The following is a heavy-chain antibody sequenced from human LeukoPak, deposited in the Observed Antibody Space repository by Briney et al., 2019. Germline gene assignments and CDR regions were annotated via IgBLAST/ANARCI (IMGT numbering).Heavy chain of an antibody. CDR2: ISYSGST. Sequence: SETLSLTCTVSGGSISSSSYYWGWIRQPPGKGLEWIGSISYSGSTYYNPSLQSRVTISVDTSKNQFSLKLSSVTAADTAVYYCARSVDSLLNFDYWGQGTLVTVPS. J-gene: IGHJ4*02. V-gene: IGHV4-39*01. CDR1: GGSISSSSYY. CDR3: ARSVDSLLNFDY. D-gene: IGHD3-22*01.